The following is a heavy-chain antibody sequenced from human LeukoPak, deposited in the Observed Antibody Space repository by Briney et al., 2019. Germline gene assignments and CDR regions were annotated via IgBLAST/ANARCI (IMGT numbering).Heavy chain of an antibody. D-gene: IGHD3-22*01. CDR3: ARESGVRYYYDSSGFDY. J-gene: IGHJ4*02. CDR2: IFGSGGST. CDR1: GFTFSSYA. Sequence: GGSLRLSCAASGFTFSSYAMYWVRQAPGKGLEWVSGIFGSGGSTHYADSVKGRFTISRDNSKNTVYLQMNSLRAEDTAVYYCARESGVRYYYDSSGFDYWGQGTLVTVSS. V-gene: IGHV3-23*01.